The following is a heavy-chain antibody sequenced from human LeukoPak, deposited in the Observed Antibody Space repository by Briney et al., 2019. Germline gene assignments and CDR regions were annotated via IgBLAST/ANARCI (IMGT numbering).Heavy chain of an antibody. CDR3: AKDWSGSDYFDY. D-gene: IGHD1-14*01. CDR1: GFTFNTYA. J-gene: IGHJ4*02. Sequence: PGGSLRLSCAASGFTFNTYAMSWVRRAPGKGLEWVSSISGSGAGTYYADSVKGRFTISRDNSENTVYLQMNSLRAEDTAIYYCAKDWSGSDYFDYWGQGTLVTVSS. CDR2: ISGSGAGT. V-gene: IGHV3-23*01.